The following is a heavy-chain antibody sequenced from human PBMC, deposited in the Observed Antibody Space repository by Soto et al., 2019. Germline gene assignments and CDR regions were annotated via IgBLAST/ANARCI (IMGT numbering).Heavy chain of an antibody. J-gene: IGHJ4*02. Sequence: PGESLKISCKGSGYSFTIYWIALVRQMPGKGLECMAIIYPGDSDTRYSPSFQGQVTISVDKSINTAYLHWSSLRASDTAIYYCARCHRGLRCHLDSWGQGTLVTVSS. D-gene: IGHD4-17*01. CDR1: GYSFTIYW. V-gene: IGHV5-51*01. CDR2: IYPGDSDT. CDR3: ARCHRGLRCHLDS.